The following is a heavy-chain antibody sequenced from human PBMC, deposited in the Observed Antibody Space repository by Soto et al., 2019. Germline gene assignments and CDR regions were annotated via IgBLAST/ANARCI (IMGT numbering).Heavy chain of an antibody. CDR2: ITGGGGYT. D-gene: IGHD3-10*01. CDR1: GFTFSNHA. CDR3: AKGRGVARESWYSAV. J-gene: IGHJ2*01. Sequence: EVQLSESGGGLVQPGGSLRLSCAASGFTFSNHAMSWVRQAPGKGLEWVSAITGGGGYTYYGDSVKGRFTISRDNPKNTLYLQMNSLRAGDTDVYYCAKGRGVARESWYSAVWGRGTLVTVSS. V-gene: IGHV3-23*01.